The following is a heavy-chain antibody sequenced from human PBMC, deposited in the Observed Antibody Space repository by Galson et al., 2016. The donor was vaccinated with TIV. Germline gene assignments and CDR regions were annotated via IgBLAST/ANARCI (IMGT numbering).Heavy chain of an antibody. CDR3: ARHVLYSFDY. CDR2: IHYNSGSI. D-gene: IGHD3-10*02. CDR1: ADSITSCY. J-gene: IGHJ4*02. Sequence: SETLSLTCPVSADSITSCYWSWIRQSPGKGLEWLGYIHYNSGSISYNPSLKSRVTISVDTSKNQFSLKLRSVTAADTAVYFCARHVLYSFDYWGQGALVTVSS. V-gene: IGHV4-59*01.